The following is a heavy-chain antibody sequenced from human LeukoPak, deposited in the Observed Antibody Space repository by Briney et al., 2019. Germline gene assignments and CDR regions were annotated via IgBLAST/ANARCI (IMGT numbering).Heavy chain of an antibody. V-gene: IGHV4-39*07. CDR1: GGSISSTSYY. CDR2: IDYSGST. J-gene: IGHJ5*02. Sequence: SETLSLTCVVSGGSISSTSYYWGWIRQPPGKGLEWIGSIDYSGSTYYSPSLKSRVTISVDTSKNQFSLKLSSVTAADTAVYYCARLLRVGYCSTTTCNWFDPWGQGTLVTVSS. D-gene: IGHD2-2*03. CDR3: ARLLRVGYCSTTTCNWFDP.